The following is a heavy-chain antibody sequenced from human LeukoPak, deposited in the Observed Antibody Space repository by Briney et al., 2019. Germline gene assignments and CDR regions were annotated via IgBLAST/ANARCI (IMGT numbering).Heavy chain of an antibody. CDR2: IRSKAYGGTT. D-gene: IGHD2-15*01. CDR1: GFTFSSYA. V-gene: IGHV3-49*04. Sequence: GGSLRLSCAASGFTFSSYAMSWVRQAPGKGLEWVGFIRSKAYGGTTEYAASVKGRFTISRDDSKSIAYLQMNSLKAEDTAVYYCTGGGGHYWGQGTLVTVSS. J-gene: IGHJ4*02. CDR3: TGGGGHY.